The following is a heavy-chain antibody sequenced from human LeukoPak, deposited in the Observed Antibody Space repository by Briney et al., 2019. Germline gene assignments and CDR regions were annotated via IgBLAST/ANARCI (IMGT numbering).Heavy chain of an antibody. D-gene: IGHD2-8*01. J-gene: IGHJ4*02. Sequence: AASVKVSCKASGFTFTSSVMQWVRQARGQRLEWIGWIVVGSGNTNYAQKFQERVTITRDKSTSTAYMELSSLRSEDTAVYYCARDHCTNGVCYMGHYWGQGTLVTVSS. CDR2: IVVGSGNT. V-gene: IGHV1-58*02. CDR3: ARDHCTNGVCYMGHY. CDR1: GFTFTSSV.